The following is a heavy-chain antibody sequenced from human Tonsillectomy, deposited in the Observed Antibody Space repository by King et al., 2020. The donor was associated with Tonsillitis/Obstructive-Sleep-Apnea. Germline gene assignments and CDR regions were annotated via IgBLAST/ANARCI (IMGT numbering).Heavy chain of an antibody. D-gene: IGHD3-3*01. CDR3: AHHHYNFWSEW. J-gene: IGHJ4*02. CDR2: IFGDDNK. V-gene: IGHV2-5*02. CDR1: GFSLTTSRVG. Sequence: TLKESGPTLVKRTQTLTLTCTFSGFSLTTSRVGVGWIRQPPGKALEWLALIFGDDNKRYSPALKSRLTITKDTSKNQVVLSMTNMDPVDTATYYCAHHHYNFWSEWWGQGTLVTVSS.